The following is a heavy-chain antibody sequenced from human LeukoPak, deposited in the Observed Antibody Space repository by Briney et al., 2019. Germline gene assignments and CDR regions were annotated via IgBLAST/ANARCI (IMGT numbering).Heavy chain of an antibody. CDR3: ARDAHFVTGIAVAGTSDY. V-gene: IGHV1-18*01. CDR2: ISAYNGNT. CDR1: GYTFTSYG. D-gene: IGHD6-19*01. Sequence: ASVKVSCKASGYTFTSYGISWVRQAPGQGLEWMGWISAYNGNTNYAQKLQSRVTMTTDTSTSTAYMELRSLRSDDTAVYYCARDAHFVTGIAVAGTSDYWGQGTLVTVSS. J-gene: IGHJ4*02.